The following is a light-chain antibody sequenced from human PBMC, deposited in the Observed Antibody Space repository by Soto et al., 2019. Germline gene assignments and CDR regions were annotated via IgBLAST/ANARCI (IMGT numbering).Light chain of an antibody. V-gene: IGKV1-5*03. CDR1: QNINRW. CDR3: LQYNVYPLT. Sequence: DIQMTQSPSTLSASVGDRVTITCRASQNINRWLAWYQQRPGKAPNLLIHKASTLEAGVPPRFSGSASGTEFTLTISSLQPDDFAAYFCLQYNVYPLTFGGGTKVEIK. CDR2: KAS. J-gene: IGKJ4*01.